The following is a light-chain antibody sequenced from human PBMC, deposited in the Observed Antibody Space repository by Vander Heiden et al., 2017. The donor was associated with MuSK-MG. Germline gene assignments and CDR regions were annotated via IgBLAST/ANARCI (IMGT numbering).Light chain of an antibody. Sequence: HSPSSLSAAVGDRVTITCRVSQVITSYFNWYRHKPGKSPELLIYSASNLQSGVTCRFSGSGSGTDFTLTISSLQPRDVATYYGQRTYNAPITFGQGTRLEIK. V-gene: IGKV1-27*01. J-gene: IGKJ5*01. CDR1: QVITSY. CDR3: QRTYNAPIT. CDR2: SAS.